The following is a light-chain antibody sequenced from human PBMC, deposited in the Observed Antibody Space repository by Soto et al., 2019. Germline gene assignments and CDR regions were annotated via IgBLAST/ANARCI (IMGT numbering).Light chain of an antibody. V-gene: IGLV8-61*01. CDR2: NIE. CDR1: SGSVSTSHY. J-gene: IGLJ3*02. Sequence: QTVVTQEASLSVSPGGTVTLTCGLNSGSVSTSHYPSWYQQTPGQPPRTLILNIESRPSGVPERFSGTFIGRRAALTITGAQSEDESDYYCMLCVATGVWVFGGGTKLTVL. CDR3: MLCVATGVWV.